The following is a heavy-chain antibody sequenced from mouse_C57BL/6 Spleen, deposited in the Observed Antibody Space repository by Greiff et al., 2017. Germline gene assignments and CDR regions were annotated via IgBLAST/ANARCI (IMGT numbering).Heavy chain of an antibody. CDR3: ARDERYYFDY. CDR1: GFTFSSYG. CDR2: LSSGGSYT. V-gene: IGHV5-6*01. Sequence: EVKLVESGGDLVKPGGSLKLSCAASGFTFSSYGMSWVRPTPDKRLEWVATLSSGGSYTYYPDSVKGRFTISRDNAKNTLYLQMSSLKSEDTAMYYCARDERYYFDYWGQGTTLTGSS. J-gene: IGHJ2*01.